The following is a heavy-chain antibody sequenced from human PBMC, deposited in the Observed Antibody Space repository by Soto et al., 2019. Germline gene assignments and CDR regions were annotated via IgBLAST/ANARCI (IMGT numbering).Heavy chain of an antibody. J-gene: IGHJ6*02. D-gene: IGHD5-18*01. CDR1: GYTFTSYG. Sequence: ASVKVSCKASGYTFTSYGISWVRQAPGQGLEWMGWISAYNGNTNYAQKLQGRVTMTTDTSTSTAYMELRSLRSDDTAVYYCARAYSYGYNYYYYGMDVWGQGTTVTVSS. CDR2: ISAYNGNT. V-gene: IGHV1-18*01. CDR3: ARAYSYGYNYYYYGMDV.